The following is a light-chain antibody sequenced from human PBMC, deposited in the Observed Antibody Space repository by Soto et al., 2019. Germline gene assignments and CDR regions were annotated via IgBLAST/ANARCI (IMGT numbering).Light chain of an antibody. Sequence: QSVLTQPASVSASPGQSITISSPGTSSDVGGYNYVSWYQQHPGKARNLMIYEVNNRPSGVSNRFSGSKSGNTASLTISGLQAEDEADYYCSSYTTNFGGGTKVTVL. CDR3: SSYTTN. CDR1: SSDVGGYNY. J-gene: IGLJ2*01. CDR2: EVN. V-gene: IGLV2-14*01.